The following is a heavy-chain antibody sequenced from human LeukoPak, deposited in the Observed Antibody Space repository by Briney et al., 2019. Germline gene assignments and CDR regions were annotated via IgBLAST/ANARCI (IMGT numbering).Heavy chain of an antibody. CDR3: ARGRRDGYNFYWYFDL. CDR2: SFPSGSS. CDR1: GASISSDY. D-gene: IGHD5-24*01. J-gene: IGHJ2*01. Sequence: PSETLSLTCTVSGASISSDYWSWFRQTPGKPLENFGGSFPSGSSNYNPSLKSRAAILVDTSKNQFSLKVTSGTAADTAVYYCARGRRDGYNFYWYFDLWGRGTLVTVSS. V-gene: IGHV4-4*09.